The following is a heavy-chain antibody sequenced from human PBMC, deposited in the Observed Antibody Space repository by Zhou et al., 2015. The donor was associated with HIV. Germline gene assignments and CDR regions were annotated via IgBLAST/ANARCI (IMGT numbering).Heavy chain of an antibody. D-gene: IGHD1-26*01. V-gene: IGHV1-69*02. CDR2: IIPILGIA. CDR3: ARLTGSGSYQDFDY. Sequence: QVQLVQSGAEVKKPGSSVKVSCKASGGTFSSYTISWVRQAPGQGLEWMGRIIPILGIANYAQKFQGRVTITADKSTSTAYMELSSLRSEDTAVYYCARLTGSGSYQDFDYWGQGTLVTVSS. CDR1: GGTFSSYT. J-gene: IGHJ4*02.